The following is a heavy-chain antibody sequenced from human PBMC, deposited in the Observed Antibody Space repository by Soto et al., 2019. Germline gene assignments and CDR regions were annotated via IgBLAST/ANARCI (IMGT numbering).Heavy chain of an antibody. J-gene: IGHJ3*01. CDR3: ARDSLRSLDLLYGVFDV. CDR2: VSFDGTNT. D-gene: IGHD1-1*01. CDR1: GFTFASFP. V-gene: IGHV3-30-3*01. Sequence: QVQLVESGGGVVQPGESLRLSCVGSGFTFASFPIHWVRQAPGRGLEWLSLVSFDGTNTYSADSVRGRVSMSRDNSRYTSHLGIQLLRGDDTRIYYCARDSLRSLDLLYGVFDVWGPGTMVTVSS.